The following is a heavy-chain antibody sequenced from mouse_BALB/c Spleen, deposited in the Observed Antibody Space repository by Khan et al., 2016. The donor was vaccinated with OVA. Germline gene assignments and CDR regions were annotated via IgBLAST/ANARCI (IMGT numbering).Heavy chain of an antibody. V-gene: IGHV1S135*01. CDR3: TRHGYVAWFTY. D-gene: IGHD2-2*01. Sequence: IQLVQSGPELMKPGASVKISCKASGYSFTSYYIHWMMQSHGRSLEWIGYIDPFSGASTYNQKFKGKATLTVDKPSSTAYIHLRNLTSEDSAVYYCTRHGYVAWFTYWGQGTLVTVSA. J-gene: IGHJ3*01. CDR2: IDPFSGAS. CDR1: GYSFTSYY.